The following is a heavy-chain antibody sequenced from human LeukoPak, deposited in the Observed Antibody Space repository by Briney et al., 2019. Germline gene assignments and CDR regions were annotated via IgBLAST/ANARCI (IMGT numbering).Heavy chain of an antibody. Sequence: SETLSLTCTVSGGSVSSGTYYWSWIRQPPGKGLEWIGFIYYSGYTNYNPSLKSRVTISLDTSKSQFSLWLSSVTAADTAVYYCARAFGYSGYLGHWGQGTLVTVSS. CDR1: GGSVSSGTYY. CDR3: ARAFGYSGYLGH. V-gene: IGHV4-61*01. J-gene: IGHJ4*02. CDR2: IYYSGYT. D-gene: IGHD5-12*01.